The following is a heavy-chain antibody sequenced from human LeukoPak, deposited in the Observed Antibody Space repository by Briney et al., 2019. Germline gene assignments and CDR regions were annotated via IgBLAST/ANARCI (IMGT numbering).Heavy chain of an antibody. V-gene: IGHV4-59*12. CDR2: IYYSGST. Sequence: SETLSLTCTVSGGSISSYYWSWIRQPPGKGLEWIGYIYYSGSTYYNPSLKSRVTISIDTSKNQFSLKLSSVTAADTAVYYCARDTTPKEGTIHLDYWGQGTLVTVSS. CDR3: ARDTTPKEGTIHLDY. D-gene: IGHD2-8*01. J-gene: IGHJ4*02. CDR1: GGSISSYY.